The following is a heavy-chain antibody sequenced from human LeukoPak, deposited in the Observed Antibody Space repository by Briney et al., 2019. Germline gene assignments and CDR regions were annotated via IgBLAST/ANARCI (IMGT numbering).Heavy chain of an antibody. CDR2: IHHSGPT. CDR1: GDSISNNNW. CDR3: ARPTAGY. J-gene: IGHJ4*02. V-gene: IGHV4-4*02. Sequence: SGTLSLTCAVSGDSISNNNWWTWVREPPGKGLEWIGAIHHSGPTYYSPSLKSRVTISVDKSKNQFSLKLTSVTAADTAMYYCARPTAGYWGQGTLVTVSS. D-gene: IGHD6-19*01.